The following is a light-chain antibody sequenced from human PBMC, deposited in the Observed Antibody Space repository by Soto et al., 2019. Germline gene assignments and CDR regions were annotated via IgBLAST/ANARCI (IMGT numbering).Light chain of an antibody. CDR3: QQYYSYPRT. J-gene: IGKJ1*01. Sequence: AIRITQSPSSFSASTGDKATITCRASQGISSYLAWYQQKPGKAPKLLIYAASTLQSGVPSRFSGSGSGTDFTLTISCLQSEDFATYYCQQYYSYPRTFGQGTKVDIK. CDR2: AAS. V-gene: IGKV1-8*01. CDR1: QGISSY.